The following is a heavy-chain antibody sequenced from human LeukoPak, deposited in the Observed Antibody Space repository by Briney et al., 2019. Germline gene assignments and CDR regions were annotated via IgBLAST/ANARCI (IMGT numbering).Heavy chain of an antibody. J-gene: IGHJ4*02. Sequence: GGSLRLSCAGSGFNVSTNYMSWVRQAPGKGLDWVSVMYGGGSTYHADSVRGRFTISRDNSKNTLSLQMNSLRGEDTAVYYCANGYHSGSYFALWGQGTLVTVSS. V-gene: IGHV3-53*01. D-gene: IGHD3-10*01. CDR3: ANGYHSGSYFAL. CDR2: MYGGGST. CDR1: GFNVSTNY.